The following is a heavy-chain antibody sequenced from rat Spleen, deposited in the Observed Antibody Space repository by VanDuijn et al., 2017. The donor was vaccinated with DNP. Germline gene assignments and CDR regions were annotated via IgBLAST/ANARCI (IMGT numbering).Heavy chain of an antibody. CDR2: MSSGGNT. J-gene: IGHJ3*01. V-gene: IGHV2-6*01. CDR1: GFSLTSYT. D-gene: IGHD5-1*01. Sequence: QVQLKESGPGLVQPSQTLSLTCTVSGFSLTSYTLTWVRQPPGKGLEWIAAMSSGGNTYYRDSVKGRFTISRDNAKSTLYLQMNSLRSEDTATYYCTRGANWEGNWFAYWGQGTLVTVSS. CDR3: TRGANWEGNWFAY.